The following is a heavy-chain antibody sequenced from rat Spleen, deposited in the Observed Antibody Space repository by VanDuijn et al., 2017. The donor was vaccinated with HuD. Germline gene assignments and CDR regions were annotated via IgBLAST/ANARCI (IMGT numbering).Heavy chain of an antibody. Sequence: EVKLVESGGGLVQPGRSLKVSCAASGFNFTEYWMGWVRQAPGKGLEWIGEINKDGSTVTYTPSLKDKFTISRDNAQNTLYLQMSKLGSEDTAIYYCARVDPGYRDYWGQGVMVTVSS. CDR1: GFNFTEYW. V-gene: IGHV4-2*01. CDR3: ARVDPGYRDY. CDR2: INKDGSTV. D-gene: IGHD1-4*01. J-gene: IGHJ2*01.